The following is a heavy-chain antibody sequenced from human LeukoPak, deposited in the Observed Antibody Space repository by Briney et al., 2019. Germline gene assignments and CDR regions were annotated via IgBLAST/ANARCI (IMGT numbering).Heavy chain of an antibody. J-gene: IGHJ4*02. Sequence: GGSLRLSCAASGFTFITYGMTWVRQAPGRGLELVSAISGSAARTFYAESVKGRFTIARDNSKNTLSLQMNSLRAEDTAVYYCAKRGPGSPESGKYYFDYWGQGTLVTVSS. CDR3: AKRGPGSPESGKYYFDY. CDR2: ISGSAART. V-gene: IGHV3-23*01. D-gene: IGHD3-10*01. CDR1: GFTFITYG.